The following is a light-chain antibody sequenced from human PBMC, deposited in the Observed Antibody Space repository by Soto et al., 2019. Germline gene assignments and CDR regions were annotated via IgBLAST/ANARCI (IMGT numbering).Light chain of an antibody. CDR2: WAS. V-gene: IGKV4-1*01. Sequence: DIVMTQSPDSLAVSLGERATINCKSSQSVLYSSNNKHYLAWYQQKPGQPPKLLIYWASTRESGVPDRFSGSGSGTDSTLTISSLQAEDVAVYYCQQYYSTPWTFGQGTKVEIK. J-gene: IGKJ1*01. CDR3: QQYYSTPWT. CDR1: QSVLYSSNNKHY.